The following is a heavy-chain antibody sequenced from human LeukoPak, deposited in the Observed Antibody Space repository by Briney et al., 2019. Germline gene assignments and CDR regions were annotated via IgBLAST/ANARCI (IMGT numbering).Heavy chain of an antibody. CDR2: ISYDGSNK. J-gene: IGHJ4*02. V-gene: IGHV3-30*18. Sequence: PGGSLRLSCAASGFTFSSYGMHWVRQAPGKGLERVAVISYDGSNKYYADSVKGRFTISRDNSKNTLYLQMNSLRAEDTAVYYCAKGKERWLQLAATDYWGQGTLVTVSS. CDR1: GFTFSSYG. D-gene: IGHD5-24*01. CDR3: AKGKERWLQLAATDY.